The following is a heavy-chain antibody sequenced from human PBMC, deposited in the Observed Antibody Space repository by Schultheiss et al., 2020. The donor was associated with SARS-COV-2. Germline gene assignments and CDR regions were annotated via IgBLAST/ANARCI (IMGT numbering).Heavy chain of an antibody. D-gene: IGHD3-22*01. Sequence: ESLKISCTVSGGSISSYYWSWIRQPPGKGLEWIGYIYYSGSTNYNPSLKSRVTISVDTSKNQFSLKLSSVTAADTAVYYCARDGVVVITLGAFDIWGQGTMVTVSS. CDR1: GGSISSYY. V-gene: IGHV4-59*01. CDR2: IYYSGST. J-gene: IGHJ3*02. CDR3: ARDGVVVITLGAFDI.